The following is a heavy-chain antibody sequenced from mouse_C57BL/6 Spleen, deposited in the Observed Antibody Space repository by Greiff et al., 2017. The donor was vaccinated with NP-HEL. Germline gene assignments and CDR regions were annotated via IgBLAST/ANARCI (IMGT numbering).Heavy chain of an antibody. CDR1: GYTFTDYD. D-gene: IGHD1-1*01. Sequence: VQLQESGAELVRPGASVTLSCKASGYTFTDYDMHWVKQTPGQGLEWIGAIDPETGGTAYNQKFKGKAILTAEKSSSTAYMELRSLTSEDSAAYYYTTITTVVADGYFDVWGTGTPVTVSS. J-gene: IGHJ1*03. V-gene: IGHV1-15*01. CDR2: IDPETGGT. CDR3: TTITTVVADGYFDV.